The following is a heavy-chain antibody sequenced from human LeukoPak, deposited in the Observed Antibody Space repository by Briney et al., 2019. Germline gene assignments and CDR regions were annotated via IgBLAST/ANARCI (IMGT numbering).Heavy chain of an antibody. V-gene: IGHV3-21*01. CDR3: ARAPYSGDRNAPVY. Sequence: GGSLRLSCAASGFTFSSYNMNWVRQAPGKGLEWVSSISSTGTYIYNADSVKGRFTISRDNAKNSLYLQMNSLRAEDTAVYYCARAPYSGDRNAPVYWGQGTLVTVSS. D-gene: IGHD4-11*01. CDR1: GFTFSSYN. J-gene: IGHJ4*02. CDR2: ISSTGTYI.